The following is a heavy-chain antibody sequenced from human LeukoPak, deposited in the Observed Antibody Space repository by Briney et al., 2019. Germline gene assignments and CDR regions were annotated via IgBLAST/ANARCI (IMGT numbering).Heavy chain of an antibody. Sequence: SETLSLTCAVSGGSISSSNWWSWVRQPPGKGLEWIGEIYHSGSTNYNPSLKSRVTISVDKSKNQFSLKLSSMTAADTAVYYCAMLNYYGSGSYDYWGQGTLVTVSS. V-gene: IGHV4-4*02. CDR3: AMLNYYGSGSYDY. D-gene: IGHD3-10*01. J-gene: IGHJ4*02. CDR2: IYHSGST. CDR1: GGSISSSNW.